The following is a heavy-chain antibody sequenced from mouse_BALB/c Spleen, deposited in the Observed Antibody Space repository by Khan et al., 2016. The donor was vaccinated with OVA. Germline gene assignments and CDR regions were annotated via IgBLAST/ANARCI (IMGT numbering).Heavy chain of an antibody. CDR1: GFLLTNYG. V-gene: IGHV2-6-1*01. Sequence: QVQLKESGPGLVAPSQSLSITCTISGFLLTNYGVHWVRQPPGKGLEWLVLMWNDGSTTYNSALKSRLTISKDNSKSQVFLKMNSLQTDDTAMYFCARQPCYHYNIMDYWGQGTSVTVSS. CDR2: MWNDGST. J-gene: IGHJ4*01. CDR3: ARQPCYHYNIMDY.